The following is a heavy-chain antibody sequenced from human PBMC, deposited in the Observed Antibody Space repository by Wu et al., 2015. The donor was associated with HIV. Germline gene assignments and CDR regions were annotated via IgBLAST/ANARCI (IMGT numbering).Heavy chain of an antibody. D-gene: IGHD3-10*01. CDR1: GGTFSSYA. J-gene: IGHJ6*02. Sequence: QVQLVQSGAEVKKPGSSVKVSCKASGGTFSSYAISWVRQAPGQGLEWMGGIIPIFGTANYAQKFQGRVTITTDESTSTAYMELSSLRSEDTAVYYCASGSYKWFGEKYYYYGMDVWGQGDHGHRLL. V-gene: IGHV1-69*05. CDR2: IIPIFGTA. CDR3: ASGSYKWFGEKYYYYGMDV.